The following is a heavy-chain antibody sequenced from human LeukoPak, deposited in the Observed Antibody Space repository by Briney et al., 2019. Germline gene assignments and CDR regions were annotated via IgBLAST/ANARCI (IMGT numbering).Heavy chain of an antibody. Sequence: GGSLRLSCAAPGFTFSGSAMHWVRQASGKGLEWVGRIRSKANSYATAYTASVKGRFTISRDDSKNTVYLQMNSLKTEDTAVYYCTTYCSGGSCYSYDAFDIWGQGTMVTVSS. CDR1: GFTFSGSA. CDR2: IRSKANSYAT. V-gene: IGHV3-73*01. J-gene: IGHJ3*02. CDR3: TTYCSGGSCYSYDAFDI. D-gene: IGHD2-15*01.